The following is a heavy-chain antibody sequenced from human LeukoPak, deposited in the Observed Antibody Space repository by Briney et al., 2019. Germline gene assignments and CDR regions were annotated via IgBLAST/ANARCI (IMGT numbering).Heavy chain of an antibody. Sequence: PGGSLRLSCAASGFTFSSYSMNWVRQAPGKGQEWVSYISSSSSTIYYADSVKGRFTISRDNAKNSLYLQMNSLRAEDTAVYYCARHVGLAVAGNPNFDYWGQGTLVTVSS. V-gene: IGHV3-48*01. CDR2: ISSSSSTI. J-gene: IGHJ4*02. CDR1: GFTFSSYS. CDR3: ARHVGLAVAGNPNFDY. D-gene: IGHD6-19*01.